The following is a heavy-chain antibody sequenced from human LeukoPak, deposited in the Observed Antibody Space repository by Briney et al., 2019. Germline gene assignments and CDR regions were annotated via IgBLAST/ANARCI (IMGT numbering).Heavy chain of an antibody. D-gene: IGHD1/OR15-1a*01. CDR3: ARVGGNWNNALDY. Sequence: GGSLRLSCAASGFTFSSNWMHWVRQAPGKGLVWVSRINSDGSSTSYADSVKGRFTISRDNAKNTLYLQMNSLRAEDTAVYYCARVGGNWNNALDYWGQGTLVTVSS. V-gene: IGHV3-74*01. CDR2: INSDGSST. J-gene: IGHJ4*02. CDR1: GFTFSSNW.